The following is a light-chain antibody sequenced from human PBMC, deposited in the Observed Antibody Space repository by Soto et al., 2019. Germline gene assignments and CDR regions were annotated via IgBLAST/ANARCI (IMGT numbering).Light chain of an antibody. CDR3: SSYSSSSPLV. CDR1: SSDVGGYNY. J-gene: IGLJ2*01. CDR2: EVS. V-gene: IGLV2-14*01. Sequence: QSALTQPASVSGSPGQSITISCTGTSSDVGGYNYVSWYQQHPGKAPKLIIYEVSNRPSGVSNRFSGSKSGNTASLTISGLQAEDGADYYCSSYSSSSPLVFGGGTKLTFL.